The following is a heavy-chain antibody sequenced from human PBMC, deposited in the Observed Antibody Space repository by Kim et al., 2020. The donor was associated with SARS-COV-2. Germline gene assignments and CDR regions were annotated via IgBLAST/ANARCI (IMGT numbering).Heavy chain of an antibody. D-gene: IGHD4-17*01. J-gene: IGHJ3*02. Sequence: TSLKTRLTISKDTSKNQVVLTMTNMDPVDTATYYCARIRGYGDYVYAFDIWGQGTMVTVSS. CDR3: ARIRGYGDYVYAFDI. V-gene: IGHV2-70*01.